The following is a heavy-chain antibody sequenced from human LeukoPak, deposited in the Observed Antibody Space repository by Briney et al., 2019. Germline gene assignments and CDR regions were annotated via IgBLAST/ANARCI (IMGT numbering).Heavy chain of an antibody. D-gene: IGHD5-24*01. CDR2: ISGSGSGGST. CDR3: AKSGYNRFDY. V-gene: IGHV3-23*01. Sequence: GSLRLSCVASGFTLSSNYMSWVRQAPGKGLEWVSSISGSGSGGSTYYADSVKGRFTISRDNSKNTLYLQMNSLRAEDTAVYYCAKSGYNRFDYWGQGTLVTVSS. J-gene: IGHJ4*02. CDR1: GFTLSSNY.